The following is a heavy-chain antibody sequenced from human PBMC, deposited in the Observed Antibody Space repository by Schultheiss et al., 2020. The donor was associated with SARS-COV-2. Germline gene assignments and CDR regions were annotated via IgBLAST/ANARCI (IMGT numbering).Heavy chain of an antibody. CDR2: IYTSGST. CDR3: ARAPYSSGWYRFDY. D-gene: IGHD6-19*01. CDR1: GGSISSYY. V-gene: IGHV4-4*07. Sequence: SQTLSLTCTVSGGSISSYYWSWIRQPAGKGLEWIGRIYTSGSTNYNPSLKSRVTMSVDTSKNQFSLKLSSVTAADTAVYYCARAPYSSGWYRFDYWGQGTLVTVSS. J-gene: IGHJ4*02.